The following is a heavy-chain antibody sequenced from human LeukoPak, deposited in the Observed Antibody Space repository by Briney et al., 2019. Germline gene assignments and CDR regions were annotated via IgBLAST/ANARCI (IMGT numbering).Heavy chain of an antibody. CDR3: ARDADCSGGSCYSAWFDP. CDR2: ISSSSSYI. J-gene: IGHJ5*02. V-gene: IGHV3-21*03. Sequence: PGGSLRLSCAASGFTFSSYAMHWVRQAPGKGLEWVSSISSSSSYIYYADSVKGRFTISRDNAKNSLYLQMNSLRAEDTAVYYCARDADCSGGSCYSAWFDPWGQGTLVTVSS. CDR1: GFTFSSYA. D-gene: IGHD2-15*01.